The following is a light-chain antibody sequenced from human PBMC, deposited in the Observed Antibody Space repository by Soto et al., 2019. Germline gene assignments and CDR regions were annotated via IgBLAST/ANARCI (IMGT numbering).Light chain of an antibody. Sequence: ILMTQSPATLSVSPGERATLSCRASQSVSNNLAWYQQKPGQAPRFLIYDASTRATGIPARFSGSGSGTEFTLTISGLQSEDFAVYYCQQDNNWPPWTFGQGTKVEFK. CDR2: DAS. J-gene: IGKJ1*01. CDR3: QQDNNWPPWT. V-gene: IGKV3-15*01. CDR1: QSVSNN.